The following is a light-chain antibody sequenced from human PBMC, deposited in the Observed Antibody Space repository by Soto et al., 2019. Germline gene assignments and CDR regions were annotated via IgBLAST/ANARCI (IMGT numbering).Light chain of an antibody. CDR3: QKYNTVPAT. CDR2: SAS. V-gene: IGKV1-27*01. J-gene: IGKJ5*01. CDR1: QGIGNS. Sequence: DIQMTQSPPSLSASLGDRVTLTCRASQGIGNSLAWYQQKPGTVPKLLIYSASTLQSAVPSRFSGSGSGTDFTLTISSLQPEDVAAYYCQKYNTVPATFGQGTRLEIK.